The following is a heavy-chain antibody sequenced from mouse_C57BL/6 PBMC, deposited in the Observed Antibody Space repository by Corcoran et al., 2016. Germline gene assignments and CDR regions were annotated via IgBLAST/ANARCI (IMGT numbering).Heavy chain of an antibody. Sequence: QIQLVQSGPELKKPGETVKISCKASGYTFTTYGMSWVKQAPGKGLKWMGWINTYSGVPTYADDFKGRFAFSLETSASTAYLQINNRKNEDTATYFCARGYYGSSWFAYWGQGTLVTVSA. D-gene: IGHD1-1*01. V-gene: IGHV9-3*01. CDR3: ARGYYGSSWFAY. CDR2: INTYSGVP. CDR1: GYTFTTYG. J-gene: IGHJ3*01.